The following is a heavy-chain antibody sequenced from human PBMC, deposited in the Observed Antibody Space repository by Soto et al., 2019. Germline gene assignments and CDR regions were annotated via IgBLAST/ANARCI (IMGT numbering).Heavy chain of an antibody. Sequence: GGSLRLSCAASGFTFSSYAMHWVRQAPGKGLEWVSVIYSGGSTYYADSVKGRFTISRHNSKNTLYLQMNSLRAEDTAVYYCARLGYCSSTSCLNYEYYFDYWGQGTLVTVSS. CDR3: ARLGYCSSTSCLNYEYYFDY. J-gene: IGHJ4*02. D-gene: IGHD2-2*03. CDR2: IYSGGST. V-gene: IGHV3-53*04. CDR1: GFTFSSYA.